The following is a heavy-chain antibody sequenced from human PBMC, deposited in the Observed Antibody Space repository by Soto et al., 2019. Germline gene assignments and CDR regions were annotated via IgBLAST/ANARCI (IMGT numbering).Heavy chain of an antibody. V-gene: IGHV3-30*02. Sequence: PGGSLRLSCAASGFTFSSYGMHWVRQAPGKGLEWVAVIRQDGSNKYYADSVKGRFTISRDNAENSLLLQMNSLRVEDTAVFYCARDLGYCSGGTCYTVLGYWGQGALVTVSS. CDR2: IRQDGSNK. CDR1: GFTFSSYG. D-gene: IGHD2-15*01. CDR3: ARDLGYCSGGTCYTVLGY. J-gene: IGHJ4*02.